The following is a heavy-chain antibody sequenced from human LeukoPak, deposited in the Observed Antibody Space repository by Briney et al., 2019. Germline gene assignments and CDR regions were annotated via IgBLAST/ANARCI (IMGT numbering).Heavy chain of an antibody. Sequence: GGSLRLSCEGSGFSLSAYNMNWVRQAPGKGLESVSYISSSSATIFYADSVKGRFTISRDNVKNSLYLQMNSLRAEDTAIYYCARDLETGHDAFDIWGQGTLVTVSS. J-gene: IGHJ3*02. D-gene: IGHD1-1*01. V-gene: IGHV3-48*01. CDR2: ISSSSATI. CDR3: ARDLETGHDAFDI. CDR1: GFSLSAYN.